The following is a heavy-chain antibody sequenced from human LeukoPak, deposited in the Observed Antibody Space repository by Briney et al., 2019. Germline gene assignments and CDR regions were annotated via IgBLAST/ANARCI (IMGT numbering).Heavy chain of an antibody. CDR2: ISGSGGST. CDR3: AKLGDDYVWGSYPGAFDY. D-gene: IGHD3-16*02. J-gene: IGHJ4*02. Sequence: GGSLRLSCAASGFTFSSYGMSWVRQAPGKGLEWVSAISGSGGSTYYADSVKGRFTISRDNSKNTLYLQMNSLRAEDTAVYYCAKLGDDYVWGSYPGAFDYWGQGTLVTVSS. CDR1: GFTFSSYG. V-gene: IGHV3-23*01.